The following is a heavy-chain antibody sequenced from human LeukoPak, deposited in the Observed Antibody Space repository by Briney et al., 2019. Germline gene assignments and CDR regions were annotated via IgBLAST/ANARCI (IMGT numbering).Heavy chain of an antibody. CDR2: INHSGST. CDR3: ARRPDFWSGSYWAYYYYYMDV. J-gene: IGHJ6*03. Sequence: SETLSLTCAVYGGSFSGYYWSWIRQPPGKELEWIGEINHSGSTNYNPSLKSRVTLSVDTSKNQFSLKLSSVTAADTAVYYCARRPDFWSGSYWAYYYYYMDVWDKGTTVTVSS. CDR1: GGSFSGYY. V-gene: IGHV4-34*01. D-gene: IGHD3-3*01.